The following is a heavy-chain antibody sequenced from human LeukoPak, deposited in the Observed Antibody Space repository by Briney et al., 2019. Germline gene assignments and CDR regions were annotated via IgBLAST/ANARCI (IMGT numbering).Heavy chain of an antibody. CDR3: AREPWSANYYYGMDV. D-gene: IGHD3-3*01. CDR1: DFTFSNNY. V-gene: IGHV3-53*01. Sequence: PGGSLRLSCAASDFTFSNNYMNWVRQAPGKGLEWVSVIYSGGSTYYADSVKGRFTISRDNSKNTVFLQMSSLRAEDTAVYYCAREPWSANYYYGMDVWGQGTTVIVS. J-gene: IGHJ6*02. CDR2: IYSGGST.